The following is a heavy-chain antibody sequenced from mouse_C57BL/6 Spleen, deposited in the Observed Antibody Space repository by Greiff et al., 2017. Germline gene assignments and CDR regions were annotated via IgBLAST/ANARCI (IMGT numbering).Heavy chain of an antibody. CDR3: ARYGDYYGSMDYFDY. J-gene: IGHJ2*01. CDR2: IYPGDGDT. D-gene: IGHD1-1*01. V-gene: IGHV1-80*01. CDR1: GYAFSSYW. Sequence: QVQLQQSGAELVKPGASVKISCKASGYAFSSYWMNWVKQRPGKGLEWIGQIYPGDGDTNYNGKFKGKATLTADKSSSTAYMQLSSLTSADSAVYFCARYGDYYGSMDYFDYWGQGTTLTVSS.